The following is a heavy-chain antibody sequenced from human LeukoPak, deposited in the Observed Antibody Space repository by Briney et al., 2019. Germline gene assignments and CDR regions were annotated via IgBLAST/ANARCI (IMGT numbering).Heavy chain of an antibody. V-gene: IGHV3-21*01. J-gene: IGHJ3*02. D-gene: IGHD4-17*01. CDR2: ISSSSSYI. Sequence: GGSLRLSCAASGFTFSSYSMNWVRQAPGKGLEWVSSISSSSSYIYYADSVKGRFTISRDNAKNSLYLQMNSLRAEDTAVYYCARDRRIDYGDYYAFDIWGQGTMVTVSS. CDR3: ARDRRIDYGDYYAFDI. CDR1: GFTFSSYS.